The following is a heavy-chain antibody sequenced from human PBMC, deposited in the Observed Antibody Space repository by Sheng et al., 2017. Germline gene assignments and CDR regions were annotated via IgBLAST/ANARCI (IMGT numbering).Heavy chain of an antibody. D-gene: IGHD3-3*01. V-gene: IGHV4-38-2*02. CDR1: SYSISSGYY. CDR2: IHYSGTT. CDR3: ARGLLEWLEGGVHAFDI. Sequence: QVQLQESGPGLVKPSETLSLTCSVSSYSISSGYYWGWIRQTPGKGLEWIGIIHYSGTTYYNPSLKSRVTISLDTSKNQFSLKLSSVTAADTAVYYCARGLLEWLEGGVHAFDIVGPKGTMVT. J-gene: IGHJ3*02.